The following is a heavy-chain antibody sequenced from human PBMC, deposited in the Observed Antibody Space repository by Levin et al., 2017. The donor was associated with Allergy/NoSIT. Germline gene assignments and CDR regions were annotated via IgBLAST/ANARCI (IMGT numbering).Heavy chain of an antibody. V-gene: IGHV4-34*01. CDR2: INHSGST. CDR3: ARLDGVVVPAAIWDPINAFDI. J-gene: IGHJ3*02. D-gene: IGHD2-2*01. Sequence: SETLSLTCAVYGGSFSGYYWSWIRQPPGKGLEWIGEINHSGSTNYNPSLKSRVTISVDTSKNQFSLKLSSVTAADTAVYYCARLDGVVVPAAIWDPINAFDIWGQGTMVTVSS. CDR1: GGSFSGYY.